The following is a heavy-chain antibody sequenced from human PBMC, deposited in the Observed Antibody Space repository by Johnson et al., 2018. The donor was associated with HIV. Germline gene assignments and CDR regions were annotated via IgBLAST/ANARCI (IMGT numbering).Heavy chain of an antibody. CDR2: INWDGGSA. V-gene: IGHV3-NL1*01. J-gene: IGHJ3*02. D-gene: IGHD3-16*01. CDR3: ARDWGAFDI. CDR1: GFTFSSYG. Sequence: VQLVESGGGVVQPGGSLRLSCAASGFTFSSYGMSWVRQAPGKGLEWVSGINWDGGSAGYADSVKGRFTISRDNSKNTLYLQMNSLRAEDTAVYYCARDWGAFDIWGQGTMVTVSS.